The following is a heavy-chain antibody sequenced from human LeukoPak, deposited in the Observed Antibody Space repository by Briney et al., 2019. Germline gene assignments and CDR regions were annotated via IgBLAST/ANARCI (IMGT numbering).Heavy chain of an antibody. CDR2: ISYDGSNK. J-gene: IGHJ4*02. Sequence: GGSLRLSCAASGFTFSRYAMHWVRQAPGKGLEWVAVISYDGSNKYYTDSVKGRFTISRDSSKNTLYLQMNSLRAEDTAVYYCASHYDTSGYHYFDFRGQGTLVTVSS. CDR3: ASHYDTSGYHYFDF. CDR1: GFTFSRYA. V-gene: IGHV3-30-3*01. D-gene: IGHD3-22*01.